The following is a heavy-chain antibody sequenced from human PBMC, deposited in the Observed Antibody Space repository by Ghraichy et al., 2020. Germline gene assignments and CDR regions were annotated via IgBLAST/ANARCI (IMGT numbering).Heavy chain of an antibody. D-gene: IGHD4-17*01. CDR2: INPADGGT. CDR1: GYILARYY. Sequence: ASVKVSCKASGYILARYYMHWVRQAPGQGLEWIGIINPADGGTTYEQKLQGRITMTRDTSTSTVCMELSSLRSEDTAIYFCATYGRKGFDYWGQGTQLSVSS. CDR3: ATYGRKGFDY. V-gene: IGHV1-46*01. J-gene: IGHJ4*02.